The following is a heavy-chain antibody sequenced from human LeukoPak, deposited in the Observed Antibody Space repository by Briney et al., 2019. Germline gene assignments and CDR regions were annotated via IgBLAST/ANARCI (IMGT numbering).Heavy chain of an antibody. D-gene: IGHD3-10*01. Sequence: SETLSLTCAVYGGSFSGYYWSWIRQPPGKGLEWIGEINHSGSTNYNPSLKSRVTISVDTSKNQFSLKLSSVTVADTAVYYCARDYNLGQGTLVTVSS. CDR2: INHSGST. CDR1: GGSFSGYY. J-gene: IGHJ4*02. CDR3: ARDYN. V-gene: IGHV4-34*01.